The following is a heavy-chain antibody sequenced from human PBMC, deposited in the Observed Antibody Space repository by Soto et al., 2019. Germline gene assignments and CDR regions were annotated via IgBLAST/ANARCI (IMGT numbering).Heavy chain of an antibody. CDR3: ARDHGKGRYFDRVPDAFDI. J-gene: IGHJ3*02. CDR1: GGTFSSYA. Sequence: SVKVSCKASGGTFSSYAISWVRQAPGQGLEWMGGIIPIFGTANYAQKFQGRVTITADESTSTAYMELSSLRSEDTAVYYCARDHGKGRYFDRVPDAFDIWGQGTMVTV. V-gene: IGHV1-69*13. CDR2: IIPIFGTA. D-gene: IGHD3-9*01.